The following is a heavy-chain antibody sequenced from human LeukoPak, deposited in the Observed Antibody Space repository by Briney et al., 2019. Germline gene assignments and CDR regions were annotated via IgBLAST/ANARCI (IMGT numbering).Heavy chain of an antibody. V-gene: IGHV1-2*02. CDR3: ARSNPGGGYYGSGSYFYNWFDP. J-gene: IGHJ5*02. D-gene: IGHD3-10*01. CDR2: INPNSGGT. Sequence: GPSVKVSCEASGYTFTGYYMHWGRQAPGQALEWMGGINPNSGGTNYAQKFQGRVTMTRDTSISTAYMELSRLRSDDTAVYYCARSNPGGGYYGSGSYFYNWFDPWGQGTLVTVSS. CDR1: GYTFTGYY.